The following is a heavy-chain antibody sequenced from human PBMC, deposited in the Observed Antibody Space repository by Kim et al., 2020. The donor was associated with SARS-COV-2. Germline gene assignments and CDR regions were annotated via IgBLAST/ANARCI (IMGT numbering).Heavy chain of an antibody. CDR3: ARDRHGSGSTLSY. J-gene: IGHJ4*02. D-gene: IGHD3-10*01. Sequence: YAQKFQGRVTITADESTSTAYMELSSLRSEDTAVYYCARDRHGSGSTLSYWGQGTLVTVSS. V-gene: IGHV1-69*01.